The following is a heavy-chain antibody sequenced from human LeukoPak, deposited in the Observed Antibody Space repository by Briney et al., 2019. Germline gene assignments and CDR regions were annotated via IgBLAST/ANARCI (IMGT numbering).Heavy chain of an antibody. CDR1: GFTFSSFE. CDR3: ATDFDR. V-gene: IGHV3-48*03. Sequence: PGGSPRLSCAASGFTFSSFEMNWVRQAPGKGLEWVSKISSSGSTIYYADSVRGRFTVSRDNAKNLLYLQMNSLRAEDTAVYYCATDFDRWGQGTLVTVSS. CDR2: ISSSGSTI. J-gene: IGHJ4*02.